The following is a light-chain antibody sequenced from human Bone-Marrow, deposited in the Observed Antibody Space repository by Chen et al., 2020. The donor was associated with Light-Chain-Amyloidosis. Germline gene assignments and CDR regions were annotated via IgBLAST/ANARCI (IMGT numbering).Light chain of an antibody. V-gene: IGLV5-45*01. CDR1: SGINVGMYT. CDR2: YKSDSDN. CDR3: MIWRSSAWV. J-gene: IGLJ3*02. Sequence: QAVLTQPASLSASPGASASLTCTLRSGINVGMYTMYWYQQKPGSPPQYLLTYKSDSDNQQGSGVPCRFSGSKDASANAAILLISGLPSEDEADYYCMIWRSSAWVFGGGTKLTVL.